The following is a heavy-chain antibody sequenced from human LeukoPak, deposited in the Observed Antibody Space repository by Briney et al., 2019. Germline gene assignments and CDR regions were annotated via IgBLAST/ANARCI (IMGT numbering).Heavy chain of an antibody. CDR3: ARDRLRIEAGFAP. J-gene: IGHJ5*02. D-gene: IGHD6-13*01. CDR2: INPNSGGT. Sequence: ASVKVSCKASGYTFTSYGISWVRQAPGQGLEWMGWINPNSGGTNYAQKFQGRVTMTRDASISTAYMELSRLRSDDTAVYYCARDRLRIEAGFAPWGQGTLVTVSS. V-gene: IGHV1-2*02. CDR1: GYTFTSYG.